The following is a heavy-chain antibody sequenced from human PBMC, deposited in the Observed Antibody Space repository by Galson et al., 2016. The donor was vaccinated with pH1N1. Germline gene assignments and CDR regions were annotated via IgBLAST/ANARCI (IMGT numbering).Heavy chain of an antibody. CDR3: ARDSKGGIPFHY. J-gene: IGHJ4*02. CDR1: GYTFTDYY. V-gene: IGHV1-2*02. D-gene: IGHD1-26*01. CDR2: INPDSDVT. Sequence: SVKVSCKASGYTFTDYYIHWVRQAPGKGLEWMRWINPDSDVTKYAQKFQDRVTMTRDTSINTAYMELSGLTSDDTAAYYCARDSKGGIPFHYWGQGTLVTLSS.